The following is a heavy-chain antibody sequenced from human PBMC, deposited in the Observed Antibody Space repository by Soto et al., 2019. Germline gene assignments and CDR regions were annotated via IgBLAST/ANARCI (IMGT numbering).Heavy chain of an antibody. D-gene: IGHD3-10*01. CDR3: ARDLNAYSGPGSLHGFLEC. CDR2: INPRNGDT. V-gene: IGHV1-2*02. J-gene: IGHJ4*03. CDR1: GYTFTDHY. Sequence: ASVKVSCKASGYTFTDHYVHWMRQAPGQGLEWMGWINPRNGDTKYAQKFQGRVTMARDTSISTHYMELRGLRSDDTAGYYCARDLNAYSGPGSLHGFLECWGQGTRVTVSS.